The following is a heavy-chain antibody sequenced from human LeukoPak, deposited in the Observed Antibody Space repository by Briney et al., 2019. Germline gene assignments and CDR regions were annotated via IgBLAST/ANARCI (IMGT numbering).Heavy chain of an antibody. J-gene: IGHJ6*03. D-gene: IGHD4-11*01. CDR1: GDSVSSGSYY. Sequence: NPSETLSLTCTVSGDSVSSGSYYWRWIRQPPGKGLEWIGCVYYSGSTNYNPSLKSRVTISVDTSKNLFSLKLSSVTAADTAVYYCARAYNDYSDYPYYYYMDVWGKGTTVTVSS. V-gene: IGHV4-61*01. CDR3: ARAYNDYSDYPYYYYMDV. CDR2: VYYSGST.